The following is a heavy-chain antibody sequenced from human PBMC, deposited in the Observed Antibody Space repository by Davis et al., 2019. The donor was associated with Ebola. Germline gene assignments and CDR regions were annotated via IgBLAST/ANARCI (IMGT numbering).Heavy chain of an antibody. CDR3: ARRGYSYGYFSNWYFDL. CDR2: IYPADSDI. V-gene: IGHV5-51*01. CDR1: GYSFTTYW. D-gene: IGHD5-18*01. Sequence: GESLKISCKGSGYSFTTYWIGWVRQLPGKGLEWMGIIYPADSDIRYSPSFQGQVTISADKSISTAYLQWNSLRASDTAIYYCARRGYSYGYFSNWYFDLWGRGTLVTVSS. J-gene: IGHJ2*01.